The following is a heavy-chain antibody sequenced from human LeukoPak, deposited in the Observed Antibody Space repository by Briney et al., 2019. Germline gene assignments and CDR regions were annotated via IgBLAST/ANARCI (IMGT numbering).Heavy chain of an antibody. Sequence: GGSLRLSCAASGFTFSSYWMHWVRQAPGKGLVWVSRISGDGRTTSYADSVKGRFTISRDNAKNTLYLQMNSLRVEDTAVYYCVDYGEHWGQGTLVTVSS. J-gene: IGHJ1*01. CDR3: VDYGEH. V-gene: IGHV3-74*01. CDR2: ISGDGRTT. D-gene: IGHD4-17*01. CDR1: GFTFSSYW.